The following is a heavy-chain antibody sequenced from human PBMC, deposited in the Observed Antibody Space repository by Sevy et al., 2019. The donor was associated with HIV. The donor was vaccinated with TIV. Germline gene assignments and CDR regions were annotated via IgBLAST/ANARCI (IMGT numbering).Heavy chain of an antibody. J-gene: IGHJ4*02. CDR2: ISYDGSNK. V-gene: IGHV3-30*04. CDR3: ARAVATTFFDY. CDR1: GFTFSSYA. D-gene: IGHD4-17*01. Sequence: GGSLRLSCAASGFTFSSYAMHWVRQAPGKGLEWVAVISYDGSNKYYPDSVKGRFTISRDNSKNTLYLQMNSLRAEDTAVYYCARAVATTFFDYWGQGTLVTVSS.